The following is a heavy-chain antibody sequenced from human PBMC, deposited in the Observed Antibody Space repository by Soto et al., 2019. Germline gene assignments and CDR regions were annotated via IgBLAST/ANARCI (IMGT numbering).Heavy chain of an antibody. CDR2: ISSSSSTI. D-gene: IGHD6-19*01. J-gene: IGHJ4*02. Sequence: GGSLRLSCAASGFTFSSYSMNWVRQAPGKGLEWVSYISSSSSTIYYADSVKGRFTISRDNAKNSLYLQMNSLRAEDTAVYYSACKISSGWYIDYFDYWGQGTLVTVSS. V-gene: IGHV3-48*01. CDR3: ACKISSGWYIDYFDY. CDR1: GFTFSSYS.